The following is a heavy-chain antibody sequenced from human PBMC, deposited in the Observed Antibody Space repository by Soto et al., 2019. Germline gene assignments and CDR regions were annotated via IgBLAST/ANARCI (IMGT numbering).Heavy chain of an antibody. V-gene: IGHV3-48*01. J-gene: IGHJ4*01. Sequence: PGGSLRLSCAASGFTFSSYSMNWVRQAPGKGLEWVSYISSSSSTIYYADSVKGRFTISRDNAKNSLYLQMNSLRAEDTAVYYYVRDSGYSYGPPDYWGHGSLVT. D-gene: IGHD5-18*01. CDR1: GFTFSSYS. CDR3: VRDSGYSYGPPDY. CDR2: ISSSSSTI.